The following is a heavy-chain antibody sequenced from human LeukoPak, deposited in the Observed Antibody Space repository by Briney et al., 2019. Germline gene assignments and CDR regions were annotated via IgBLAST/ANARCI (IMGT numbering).Heavy chain of an antibody. J-gene: IGHJ6*03. CDR3: ARVGYYSYYYYMDV. CDR2: IYYSGST. Sequence: PSETLSLTCTVSGGSISSSSYYWGWIRQPPGKGLGWIGSIYYSGSTYYNPSLKSRVTISVDTSKNQFSLKLSSVTAADTAVYYCARVGYYSYYYYMDVWGKGTTVTVSS. D-gene: IGHD3-16*01. CDR1: GGSISSSSYY. V-gene: IGHV4-39*07.